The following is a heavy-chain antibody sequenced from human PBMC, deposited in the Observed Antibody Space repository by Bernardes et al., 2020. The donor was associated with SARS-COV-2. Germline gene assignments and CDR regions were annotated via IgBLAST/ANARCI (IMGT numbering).Heavy chain of an antibody. D-gene: IGHD2-8*01. Sequence: SGPLSLTCIVSGVSIGSSTFFWLWLPQPPGKGLEWIMTIYSSCITYYSPSLRRLVTISINTSKNQFPLNLSPVTAADAADYYWARNTNYDFDTRTPGGDHWGPGILVTVSS. V-gene: IGHV4-39*01. CDR1: GVSIGSSTFF. CDR3: ARNTNYDFDTRTPGGDH. CDR2: IYSSCIT. J-gene: IGHJ4*02.